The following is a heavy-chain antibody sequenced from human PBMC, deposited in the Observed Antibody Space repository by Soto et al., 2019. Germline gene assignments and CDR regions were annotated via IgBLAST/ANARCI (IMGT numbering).Heavy chain of an antibody. CDR2: ISSSSSTI. D-gene: IGHD6-13*01. J-gene: IGHJ4*02. CDR3: ARDLFGAKPNGIAEKHDY. Sequence: GGSLRLSCAASGFTFSSYSMNWVRQAPGKGLEWVSYISSSSSTIYYADSVKGRFTISRDNAKNSLYLQMNSLRDEDTAVYYCARDLFGAKPNGIAEKHDYWGQGTLVTVSS. CDR1: GFTFSSYS. V-gene: IGHV3-48*02.